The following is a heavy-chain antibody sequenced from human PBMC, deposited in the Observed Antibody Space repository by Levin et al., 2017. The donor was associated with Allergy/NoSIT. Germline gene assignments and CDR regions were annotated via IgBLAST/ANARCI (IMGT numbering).Heavy chain of an antibody. J-gene: IGHJ4*02. Sequence: SSETLSLTCTVSGGSISTYYWSWIRQPPGKGLEWIGYIFFTGSTNYNPSLRSRVTISVDTSKNQFSLSLSSVTAADTAVYYCARKSGAYDYWGQGTLVTVSS. V-gene: IGHV4-59*01. CDR2: IFFTGST. D-gene: IGHD1-26*01. CDR1: GGSISTYY. CDR3: ARKSGAYDY.